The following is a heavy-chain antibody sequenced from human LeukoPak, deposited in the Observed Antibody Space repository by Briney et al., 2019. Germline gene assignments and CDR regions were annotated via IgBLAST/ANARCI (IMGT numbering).Heavy chain of an antibody. CDR2: ISSGSTI. V-gene: IGHV3-48*03. CDR3: ARDGVYYYDSSGYRYWYFDL. D-gene: IGHD3-22*01. Sequence: PGGSLRLSCAASGFTFSSYEMNWVRQAPGKGLEWVSYISSGSTIYYADSVKGRFTISRDNAENSLYLQMNSLRAGDTAVYYCARDGVYYYDSSGYRYWYFDLWGRGTLVTVSS. J-gene: IGHJ2*01. CDR1: GFTFSSYE.